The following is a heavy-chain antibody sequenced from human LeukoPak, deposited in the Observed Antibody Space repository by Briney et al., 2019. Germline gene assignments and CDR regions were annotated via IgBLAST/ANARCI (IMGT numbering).Heavy chain of an antibody. Sequence: PSGTLSLTCDVSGGSIITTNWWSWVRQPPNKWLEWIGEVHLSGATNYNLSLEGPVTMSMDTSKNHLSLRLSSVTAADTAMYYCTRESGAFSLFGLWGEGTLVTVSS. V-gene: IGHV4-4*02. CDR1: GGSIITTNW. CDR2: VHLSGAT. CDR3: TRESGAFSLFGL. J-gene: IGHJ1*01. D-gene: IGHD3-3*01.